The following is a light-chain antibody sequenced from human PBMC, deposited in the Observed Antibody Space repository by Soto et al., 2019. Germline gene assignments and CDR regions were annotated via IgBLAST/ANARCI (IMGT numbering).Light chain of an antibody. CDR1: QDISYY. V-gene: IGKV1-27*01. CDR3: QKSHSAPRT. Sequence: DIQMTQSPSSLSASVGDRVTITCRANQDISYYLAWYQQKQGKVPKLLIYGASTLQSGVPSRFSGSGSGTDFTLTTSSMQPEDIATYYCQKSHSAPRTFGQGTKVEIK. J-gene: IGKJ1*01. CDR2: GAS.